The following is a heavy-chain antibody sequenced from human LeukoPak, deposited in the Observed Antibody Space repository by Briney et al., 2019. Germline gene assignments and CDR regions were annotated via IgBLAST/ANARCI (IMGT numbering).Heavy chain of an antibody. V-gene: IGHV3-23*01. CDR1: GFPFSNNV. CDR3: AKTFPYGTTWYGFCDY. Sequence: GGSLRLSCTASGFPFSNNVMTWVRQPPGRGLEWLSAINGRGYSTYYADSVKGRFTISRDNSKNTLYLQMNSLRAEDTAMYYCAKTFPYGTTWYGFCDYWGQGALVTVSS. D-gene: IGHD3-3*01. J-gene: IGHJ4*02. CDR2: INGRGYST.